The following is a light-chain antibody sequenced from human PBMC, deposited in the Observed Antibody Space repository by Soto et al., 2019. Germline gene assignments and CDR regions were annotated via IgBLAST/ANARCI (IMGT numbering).Light chain of an antibody. Sequence: DIVLTQSPATLSLSPGERATLSCRASQSIGSSLAWFQQKRGQAPRLLIYDESNRATDIPARFSGSGSGTDFTLTISSLESEDFAVYYCQQSGDWPLTFGGGTKV. V-gene: IGKV3-11*01. CDR1: QSIGSS. CDR2: DES. CDR3: QQSGDWPLT. J-gene: IGKJ4*01.